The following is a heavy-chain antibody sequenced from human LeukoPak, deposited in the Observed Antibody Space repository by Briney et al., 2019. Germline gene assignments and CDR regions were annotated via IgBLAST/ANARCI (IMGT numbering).Heavy chain of an antibody. D-gene: IGHD1-26*01. CDR3: ARDGWELGGGAFDI. J-gene: IGHJ3*02. CDR1: GFTVSSNY. CDR2: IYSGGST. V-gene: IGHV3-53*01. Sequence: GGSLRLSCAASGFTVSSNYMSWVRQAPGKGLEWVSVIYSGGSTYYADSVKGRFTISRDNSKNTLYLQMNSLRAEDTAVYYCARDGWELGGGAFDIWGQGTMGTVSS.